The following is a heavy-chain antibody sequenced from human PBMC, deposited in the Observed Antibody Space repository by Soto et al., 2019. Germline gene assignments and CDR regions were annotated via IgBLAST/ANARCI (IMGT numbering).Heavy chain of an antibody. J-gene: IGHJ4*02. V-gene: IGHV1-3*01. CDR2: INAGNDNT. CDR1: GYTFTSYT. CDR3: ARGRGISAALFDS. Sequence: QVHLVQSGAEVKKPGASVKVSCKASGYTFTSYTIHWVRQAPGQRLEWMGWINAGNDNTKYSQKLQGRVTITGDTSASIAYMEVSSLRSEDTAVYYCARGRGISAALFDSWGQGTLVTVSS. D-gene: IGHD6-13*01.